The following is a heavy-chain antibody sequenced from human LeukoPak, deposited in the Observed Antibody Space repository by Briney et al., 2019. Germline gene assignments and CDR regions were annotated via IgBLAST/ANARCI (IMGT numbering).Heavy chain of an antibody. Sequence: GGSLRLPCAASGFTFSNYAMSWVRQAPGKGLEWVSAISGSGASTYYADSVKGRFTISRDNSKNTLYLQMNSLRAEDTAVYYCATHGKWLEYYFDYWGQGTLVTVSS. CDR3: ATHGKWLEYYFDY. D-gene: IGHD6-19*01. CDR2: ISGSGAST. CDR1: GFTFSNYA. J-gene: IGHJ4*02. V-gene: IGHV3-23*01.